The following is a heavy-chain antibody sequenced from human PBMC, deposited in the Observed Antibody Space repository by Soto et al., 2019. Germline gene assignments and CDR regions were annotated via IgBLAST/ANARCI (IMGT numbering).Heavy chain of an antibody. CDR1: GGTFSSYA. CDR3: ARDGTTVTSLSDYCGMDV. Sequence: QVQLVQSGAEVKKPGSSVKVSCKASGGTFSSYAISWVRQAPGQGLEWMGGIIPIFGTANYAQKFQGRVTITADESTSTADMELSSLRSEDTAVYYCARDGTTVTSLSDYCGMDVWGQGTTVTVSS. J-gene: IGHJ6*02. CDR2: IIPIFGTA. V-gene: IGHV1-69*01. D-gene: IGHD4-17*01.